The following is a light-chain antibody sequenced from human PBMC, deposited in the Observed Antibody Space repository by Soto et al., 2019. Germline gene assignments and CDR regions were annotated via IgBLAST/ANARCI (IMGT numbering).Light chain of an antibody. Sequence: DIQMTQSPSTLSASVGDRVTITCRASQSISSWLAWYQQKPGKAPNLLIYKASNLESGVPSRFSGSGSGTESALFISSLQPDDFATYYSQQYHSDSPWTFGQGTKVDIK. V-gene: IGKV1-5*03. CDR1: QSISSW. CDR2: KAS. J-gene: IGKJ1*01. CDR3: QQYHSDSPWT.